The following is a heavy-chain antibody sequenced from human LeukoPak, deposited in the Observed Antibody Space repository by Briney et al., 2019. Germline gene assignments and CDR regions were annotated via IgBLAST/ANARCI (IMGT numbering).Heavy chain of an antibody. V-gene: IGHV1-3*01. CDR3: ARGLSPSDGDY. CDR1: GYTLSNSA. J-gene: IGHJ4*02. Sequence: ASVKVSCKASGYTLSNSAIHWVRQAPGQRLEWMGWINGGNGDTKSSQKFQDRVTMTTDTSTSTAYMELRSLRSDDTAVYYCARGLSPSDGDYWGQGTLVTVSS. D-gene: IGHD2/OR15-2a*01. CDR2: INGGNGDT.